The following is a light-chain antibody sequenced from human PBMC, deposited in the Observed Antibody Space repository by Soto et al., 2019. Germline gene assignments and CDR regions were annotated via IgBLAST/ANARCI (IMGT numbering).Light chain of an antibody. V-gene: IGKV3-20*01. CDR2: TAP. CDR3: QPHAPSPMYA. CDR1: QSVNDN. Sequence: EIVLTQSPGTLSLSPGERATLSCRASQSVNDNLGWYQQKPGQAPGLLIYTAPNRATGIPERLSGTGSGSGFTLAICGPEPEDFAVSYCQPHAPSPMYAFGQGTILDIK. J-gene: IGKJ2*01.